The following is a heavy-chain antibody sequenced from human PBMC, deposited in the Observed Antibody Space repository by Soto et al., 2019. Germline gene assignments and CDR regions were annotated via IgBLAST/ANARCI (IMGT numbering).Heavy chain of an antibody. CDR3: AAGGTRWLHSPFDY. CDR1: GHTLTELS. CDR2: FDPEDGET. V-gene: IGHV1-24*01. Sequence: QVQLVQSGAEVRKPGASVKVSCKVSGHTLTELSMHWVRQAPGKGLEWMGGFDPEDGETISAQKFQGRVTVTEDTSTDSTYLELSRLRSEDTAVYYCAAGGTRWLHSPFDYWGQGTLVTISS. J-gene: IGHJ4*02. D-gene: IGHD1-1*01.